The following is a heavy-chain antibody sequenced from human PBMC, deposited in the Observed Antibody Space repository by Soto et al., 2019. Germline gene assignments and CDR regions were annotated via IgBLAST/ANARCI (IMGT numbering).Heavy chain of an antibody. J-gene: IGHJ4*02. V-gene: IGHV3-21*01. D-gene: IGHD6-13*01. CDR2: ISSSSSYI. Sequence: EVQRVESGGGLVKPGGSLRLSCAASGFTFSSYSMNWVRQAPGKGLEWCSSISSSSSYIYYADSVKGRFTISRDNAKNSLYLQMNSLRAEDTAVYYCARKSGVAAAPNFDYWGQGTLVTVSS. CDR3: ARKSGVAAAPNFDY. CDR1: GFTFSSYS.